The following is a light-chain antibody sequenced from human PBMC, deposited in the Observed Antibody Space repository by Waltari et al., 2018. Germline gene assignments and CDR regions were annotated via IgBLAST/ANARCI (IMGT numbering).Light chain of an antibody. V-gene: IGLV2-14*03. CDR1: SSDVGAYNY. CDR2: DVR. J-gene: IGLJ3*02. CDR3: SSYTSGNTWV. Sequence: QSVLTQPASVSGSSGQSLTVSCTGTSSDVGAYNYVSWYQQHPGKAPKTVMYDVRKRPSGLSARFSAAKSGTTASLTISGLQADDDADYYCSSYTSGNTWVFGGGTKLTVL.